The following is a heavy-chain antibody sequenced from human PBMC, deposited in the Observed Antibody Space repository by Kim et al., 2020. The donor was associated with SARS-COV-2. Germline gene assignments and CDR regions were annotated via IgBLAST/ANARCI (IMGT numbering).Heavy chain of an antibody. CDR3: ARVLNGATAPFDAFDI. CDR1: GGSFSGYY. J-gene: IGHJ3*02. V-gene: IGHV4-34*01. CDR2: INHSGST. Sequence: SETLSLTCAVYGGSFSGYYWSWIRQPPGKGLEWIGEINHSGSTNYNPSLKSRVTISVDTSKNQFSLKLSSVTAADTAVYYCARVLNGATAPFDAFDIWGQGTMVTVSS. D-gene: IGHD2-8*01.